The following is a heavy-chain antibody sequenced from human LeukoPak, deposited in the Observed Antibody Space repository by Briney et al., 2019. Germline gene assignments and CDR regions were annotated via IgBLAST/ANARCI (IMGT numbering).Heavy chain of an antibody. V-gene: IGHV1-69*04. CDR2: IIPILGIA. D-gene: IGHD6-13*01. CDR3: ARDDAAGQTEAIDY. Sequence: ASVKVSCKASGGTFSIYAISWVRQAPGQGLEWMGRIIPILGIANYAQKFQGRVTITADKSTSTAYMELSSLRSEDTAVYYCARDDAAGQTEAIDYWGQGTLVTVSS. CDR1: GGTFSIYA. J-gene: IGHJ4*02.